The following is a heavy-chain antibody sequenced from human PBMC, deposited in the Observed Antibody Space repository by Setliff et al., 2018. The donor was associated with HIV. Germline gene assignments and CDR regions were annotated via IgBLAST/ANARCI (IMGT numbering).Heavy chain of an antibody. D-gene: IGHD3-3*01. V-gene: IGHV4-39*01. CDR1: GGSISSSSYY. CDR2: IYYSGST. J-gene: IGHJ5*02. Sequence: SETLSLTCTVSGGSISSSSYYWGWIRQPPGKGLEWIGSIYYSGSTHYNPSLKSRVTLSVDTSKNQFFLRLSSVTAADTAAYYCAGDFGVVIPQGRFDPWGQGTLVTVSS. CDR3: AGDFGVVIPQGRFDP.